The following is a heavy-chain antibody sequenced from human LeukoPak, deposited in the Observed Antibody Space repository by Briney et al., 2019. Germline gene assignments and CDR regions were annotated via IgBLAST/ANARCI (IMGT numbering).Heavy chain of an antibody. CDR1: GFTFSSYW. J-gene: IGHJ4*02. D-gene: IGHD2-15*01. CDR2: IKSDGSTT. V-gene: IGHV3-74*01. CDR3: ARVRYCSDSGCYSFFDF. Sequence: PGRSLRLSCAASGFTFSSYWMHWVRQGPGKGLVWVSRIKSDGSTTTYADSVKGRFTISRDNAKNTLYLQMNSLRAEDTAVYYCARVRYCSDSGCYSFFDFWGQGTLVTVPS.